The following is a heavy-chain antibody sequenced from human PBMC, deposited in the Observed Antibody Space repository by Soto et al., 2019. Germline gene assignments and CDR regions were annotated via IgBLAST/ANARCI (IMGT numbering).Heavy chain of an antibody. V-gene: IGHV1-3*01. J-gene: IGHJ4*02. CDR1: GYNFNTYA. Sequence: QVQFVQSGAEGEKPGASVKVSCKASGYNFNTYALHWVRQAPGQRLEWMGWINAANGNTKYSQNFQGRVSITRDTSATTVCMELSSLRSEDTAVYYCTRSAVRPSGGLIGPFDCWGQGTLVTVSA. CDR3: TRSAVRPSGGLIGPFDC. CDR2: INAANGNT. D-gene: IGHD3-16*02.